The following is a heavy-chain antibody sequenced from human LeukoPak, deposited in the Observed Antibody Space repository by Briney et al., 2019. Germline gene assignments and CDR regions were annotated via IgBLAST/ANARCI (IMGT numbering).Heavy chain of an antibody. J-gene: IGHJ5*02. CDR1: GDXVTNKNAA. CDR3: ARGFFASGWAS. D-gene: IGHD6-19*01. Sequence: SQTLSLTCAISGDXVTNKNAAWNWIRQSPSRGLEWLGRTYYTSRWNNEYAESVKSRITISPDTSKNQFSLQINSVTPEDTAVYYCARGFFASGWASWGQGTLVTVSS. CDR2: TYYTSRWNN. V-gene: IGHV6-1*01.